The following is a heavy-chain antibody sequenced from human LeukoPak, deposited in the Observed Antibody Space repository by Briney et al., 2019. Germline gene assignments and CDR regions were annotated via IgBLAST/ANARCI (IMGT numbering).Heavy chain of an antibody. CDR2: IYHSGST. Sequence: PSETLSLTCTVSGYSISSGYYWGWIRQPPGKGLEWIGSIYHSGSTYYNPSLKSRVTISVDTSKNQFSLKLSSVTAADTAVYYCATRHHGVGSGWYLPYNYYYYGMDVWGQGTTVTVSS. CDR1: GYSISSGYY. V-gene: IGHV4-38-2*02. J-gene: IGHJ6*02. CDR3: ATRHHGVGSGWYLPYNYYYYGMDV. D-gene: IGHD6-19*01.